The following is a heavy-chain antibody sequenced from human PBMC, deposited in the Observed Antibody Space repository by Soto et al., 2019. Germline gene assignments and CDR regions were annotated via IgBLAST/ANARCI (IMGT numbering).Heavy chain of an antibody. V-gene: IGHV3-30-3*01. J-gene: IGHJ6*02. CDR1: GFTFSSYA. Sequence: GGSLRLSCAASGFTFSSYAMHWVRQAPGKGLEWVAVISYDGSNKYYADSVKGRFTISRDNSKNTLYLQMNSLRAEDTAVYYCARGDYHYYYYGMDVWGQGTTVTVSS. CDR3: ARGDYHYYYYGMDV. CDR2: ISYDGSNK. D-gene: IGHD4-17*01.